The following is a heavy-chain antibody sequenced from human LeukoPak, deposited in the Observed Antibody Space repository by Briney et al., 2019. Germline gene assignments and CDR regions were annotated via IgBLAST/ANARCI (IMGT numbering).Heavy chain of an antibody. CDR2: IYYSGSA. Sequence: SETLSLTCTVSGGSISRSNYYWAWIRQPPGKGLEWIGNIYYSGSAYFDPSLRSRVTLSVDTSKNHFSLKLSPVTAADTAVYYCARQTGGTSSIADWGQGTLVTVSS. J-gene: IGHJ4*02. CDR3: ARQTGGTSSIAD. D-gene: IGHD6-6*01. CDR1: GGSISRSNYY. V-gene: IGHV4-39*01.